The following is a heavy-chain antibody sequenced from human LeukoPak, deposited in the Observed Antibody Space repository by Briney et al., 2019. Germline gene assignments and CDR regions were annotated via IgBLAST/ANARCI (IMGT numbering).Heavy chain of an antibody. CDR3: ARDRVVVVPAASAQYYCGMDV. J-gene: IGHJ6*02. V-gene: IGHV4-31*03. CDR2: IYYSGST. CDR1: GGSLSSGGYY. D-gene: IGHD2-2*01. Sequence: SQTLSLTCTVSGGSLSSGGYYWSWIRQHPGKGLEWIGYIYYSGSTYYNPSLKRRVTISVDTSKTQFSLKLSSVTAADTAVYYCARDRVVVVPAASAQYYCGMDVWGQGTTVTVSS.